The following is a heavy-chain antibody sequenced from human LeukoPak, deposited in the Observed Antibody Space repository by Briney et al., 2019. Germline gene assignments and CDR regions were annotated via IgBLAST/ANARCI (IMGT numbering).Heavy chain of an antibody. Sequence: GGYLRLSCEGSGFPFGTYWMAWVRQAPGKGLEWVASIKHDGREEHYVDSIKGRFTISRDNGKNSVYLQMNNLRVEDTAMYYCSREFHPWGQGTLVIVSS. CDR1: GFPFGTYW. J-gene: IGHJ5*02. V-gene: IGHV3-7*01. CDR2: IKHDGREE. CDR3: SREFHP.